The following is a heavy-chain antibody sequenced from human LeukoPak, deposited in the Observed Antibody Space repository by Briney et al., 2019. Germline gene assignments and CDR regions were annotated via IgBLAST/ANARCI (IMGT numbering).Heavy chain of an antibody. CDR1: GGSIKNYF. CDR3: AREMRTYIGSGYYYDS. J-gene: IGHJ4*02. Sequence: SETLSLTCTVSGGSIKNYFWAWIRQSAGKGLEWIGRIYNTGGTDFNPSLKSRVTLSVDTSKNQFSLTLASATAADTAVYYCAREMRTYIGSGYYYDSWGQGTLVTVSS. V-gene: IGHV4-4*07. CDR2: IYNTGGT. D-gene: IGHD3-3*01.